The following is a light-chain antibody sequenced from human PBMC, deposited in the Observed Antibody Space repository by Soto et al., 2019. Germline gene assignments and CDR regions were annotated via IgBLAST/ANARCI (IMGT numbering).Light chain of an antibody. CDR3: QQYGSSPWT. CDR2: GAS. V-gene: IGKV3-20*01. CDR1: QSVSSSY. J-gene: IGKJ1*01. Sequence: EIVLTQSPGTLSLSPGERATLSRRASQSVSSSYLAWYQQKPGQAPRLLIYGASSRATGIPDRFSGSGSGTDFTLTISRLEPEDFAVYYCQQYGSSPWTVGQGTKVEIK.